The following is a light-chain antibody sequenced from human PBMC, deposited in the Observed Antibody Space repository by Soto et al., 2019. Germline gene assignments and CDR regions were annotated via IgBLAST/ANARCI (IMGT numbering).Light chain of an antibody. V-gene: IGKV3-20*01. CDR1: QTVRANY. J-gene: IGKJ1*01. CDR2: GAS. Sequence: EILLTQSPCTLSLSPGGRATLSCRASQTVRANYLAWYQQKPGQAPRLVIHGASNRATDIPERVSGSGSGTDFTLTISSLQPDDFATYYCQQYNSYSWTFGQGTKVDIK. CDR3: QQYNSYSWT.